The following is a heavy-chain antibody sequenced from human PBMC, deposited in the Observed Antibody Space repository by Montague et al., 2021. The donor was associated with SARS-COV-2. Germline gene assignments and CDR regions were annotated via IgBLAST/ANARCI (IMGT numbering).Heavy chain of an antibody. CDR3: ARSRENYNILTGYPYYFDY. J-gene: IGHJ4*02. CDR2: IYYSGST. CDR1: GGSISRYY. Sequence: SETLSLTCTVSGGSISRYYWNWIRQPPGKGLEWIAYIYYSGSTNXXPSLKSRVTISVDTSKNQFSLKLSSVTAADTAVYYCARSRENYNILTGYPYYFDYWGQGTLVTVSS. V-gene: IGHV4-59*01. D-gene: IGHD3-9*01.